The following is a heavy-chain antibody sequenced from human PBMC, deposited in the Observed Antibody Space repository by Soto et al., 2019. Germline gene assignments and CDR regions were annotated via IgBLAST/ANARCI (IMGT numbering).Heavy chain of an antibody. CDR1: GGSISSGGYY. J-gene: IGHJ4*02. CDR2: IYYSGST. D-gene: IGHD6-13*01. V-gene: IGHV4-31*03. CDR3: ARASTISSSLAK. Sequence: SETLSLTCTVSGGSISSGGYYWSWIRQHPGKGLEWIGYIYYSGSTYYNPSLKSRVTISVDTSKNQFSLKLSSVAAADTAVYYCARASTISSSLAKWGQGTLVTVSS.